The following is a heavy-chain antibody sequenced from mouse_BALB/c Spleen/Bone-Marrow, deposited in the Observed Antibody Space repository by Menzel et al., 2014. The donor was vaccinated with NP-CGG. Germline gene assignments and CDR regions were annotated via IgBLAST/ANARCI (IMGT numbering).Heavy chain of an antibody. CDR2: ILPGSCST. Sequence: QVQLQQSGAELMKPGASVKISCKATGYTFSSYWIEWVKQRPGYGLEWIGEILPGSCSTNYNEKFKGKATFTADTSSNTAYMQLSSLTSEDSAVYYCARRGISWFAHWGQGTLVTVSA. CDR1: GYTFSSYW. V-gene: IGHV1-9*01. CDR3: ARRGISWFAH. J-gene: IGHJ3*01.